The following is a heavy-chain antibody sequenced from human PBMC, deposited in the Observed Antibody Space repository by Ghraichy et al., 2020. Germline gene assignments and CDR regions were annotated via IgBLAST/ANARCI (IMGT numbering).Heavy chain of an antibody. Sequence: SEPLSLTCTVSGGSVSSGSYYWSWIRQPPGKGLEWIGYIYYSGSTNYNPSLKSRVTISVDTSKNPFSLKLSSVTAADTAVSYCARGEEPYSSGWYYGMDVWGQGTTVTVSS. CDR3: ARGEEPYSSGWYYGMDV. D-gene: IGHD6-19*01. CDR1: GGSVSSGSYY. J-gene: IGHJ6*02. V-gene: IGHV4-61*01. CDR2: IYYSGST.